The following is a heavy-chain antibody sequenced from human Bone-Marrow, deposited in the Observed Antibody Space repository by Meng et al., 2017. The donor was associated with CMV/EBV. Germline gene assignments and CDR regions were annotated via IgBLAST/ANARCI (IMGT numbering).Heavy chain of an antibody. V-gene: IGHV3-30*02. D-gene: IGHD1-26*01. CDR3: AKVFSSRGGSYYPLFDY. Sequence: GESLKISCAASGFTFSSYGMHWVRQAPGKGLEWVAFIRYDGSNKYYADSVKGRFTISRDNSKNTLYLQMNSLRAEDTAVYYCAKVFSSRGGSYYPLFDYWGQGTLVTVSS. CDR2: IRYDGSNK. J-gene: IGHJ4*02. CDR1: GFTFSSYG.